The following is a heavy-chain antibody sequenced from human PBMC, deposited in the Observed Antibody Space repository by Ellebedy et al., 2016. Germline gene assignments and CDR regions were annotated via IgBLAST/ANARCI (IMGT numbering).Heavy chain of an antibody. V-gene: IGHV4-59*08. CDR2: IYYSGST. D-gene: IGHD3-10*01. Sequence: SETLSLXXTVSGGSISSYYWSWIRQPPGKGLEWIGYIYYSGSTYYNPSLKSRVTISVDTSKNQFSLKLSSVTAADTAVYYCARGLPGEPGVYWGQGTLVTVSS. J-gene: IGHJ4*02. CDR3: ARGLPGEPGVY. CDR1: GGSISSYY.